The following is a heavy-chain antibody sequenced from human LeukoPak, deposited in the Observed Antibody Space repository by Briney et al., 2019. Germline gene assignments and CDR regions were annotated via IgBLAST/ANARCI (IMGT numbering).Heavy chain of an antibody. J-gene: IGHJ3*02. CDR1: GGSISSHY. Sequence: SETLSLTCTFSGGSISSHYWSWIPQPPGKELEWIGYIYYSGSTNYNPSLKSRVTISVDTSKNQFSLKLSSVTAADTAVYYCAAGYCSSTSCYDAFDIWGQGTMVTVSS. V-gene: IGHV4-59*11. D-gene: IGHD2-2*01. CDR2: IYYSGST. CDR3: AAGYCSSTSCYDAFDI.